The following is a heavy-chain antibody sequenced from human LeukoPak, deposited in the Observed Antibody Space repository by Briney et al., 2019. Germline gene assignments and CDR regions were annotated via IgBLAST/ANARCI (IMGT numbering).Heavy chain of an antibody. D-gene: IGHD5-24*01. CDR3: ARALTAGWLQSGFDY. Sequence: SETLSLTCTVSGYSISSGYYWGWIRQPPGKGLEWIGSIYHSGSTYYNPSLKSRVTISVDTSKNQFSLKLSSVTAADTAVYYCARALTAGWLQSGFDYWGQGTLVTVSS. CDR1: GYSISSGYY. CDR2: IYHSGST. J-gene: IGHJ4*02. V-gene: IGHV4-38-2*02.